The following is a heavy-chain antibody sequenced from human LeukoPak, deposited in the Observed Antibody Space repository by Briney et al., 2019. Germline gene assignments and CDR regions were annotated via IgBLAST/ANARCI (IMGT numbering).Heavy chain of an antibody. Sequence: SETLSLTCTVSGGSISSYYWSWIRQPPGKGLEWIGYIYYSGSTNYNPSLKSRVTISVDTSKNQFSLKLSSVTAADTAVYYCARDDLIYGHYWGQGTLVTVSS. CDR3: ARDDLIYGHY. V-gene: IGHV4-59*12. J-gene: IGHJ4*02. CDR2: IYYSGST. D-gene: IGHD3/OR15-3a*01. CDR1: GGSISSYY.